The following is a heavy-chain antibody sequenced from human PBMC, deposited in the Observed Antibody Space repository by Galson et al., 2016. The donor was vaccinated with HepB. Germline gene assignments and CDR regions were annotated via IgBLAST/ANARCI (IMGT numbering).Heavy chain of an antibody. Sequence: SLRLSCAASGFTFSNYAMHWVRQAPGKGLDWVAVISYNGNYTYYADSLKGRFTISRDNSKNTLSLQMNSLRPDVTAVYYCARDMAKFDCWGQGTLVTVSS. CDR1: GFTFSNYA. CDR3: ARDMAKFDC. V-gene: IGHV3-30*04. D-gene: IGHD3-10*01. J-gene: IGHJ4*02. CDR2: ISYNGNYT.